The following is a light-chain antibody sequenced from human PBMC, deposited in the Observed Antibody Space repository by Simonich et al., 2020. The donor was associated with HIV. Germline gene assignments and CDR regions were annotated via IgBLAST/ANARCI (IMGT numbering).Light chain of an antibody. CDR3: QSYDSSLSGSVV. Sequence: QSVLTQPPSVSGAPGQRVTISCTGSSSNIGAGYDVHWYQQLPGTAPKLLIYGNTNRPSGFPDRFSGSPSGTSASLAITGLQAEDEADYYCQSYDSSLSGSVVFGGGTKLTV. J-gene: IGLJ2*01. CDR1: SSNIGAGYD. CDR2: GNT. V-gene: IGLV1-40*01.